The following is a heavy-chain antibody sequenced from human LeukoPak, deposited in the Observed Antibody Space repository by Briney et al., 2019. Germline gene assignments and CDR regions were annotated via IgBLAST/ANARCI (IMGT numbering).Heavy chain of an antibody. CDR2: FSGSGGSR. D-gene: IGHD6-6*01. Sequence: GGSLRLSCAASGFSFNTYGMSWVRQAPGKGLEWVSSFSGSGGSRYYADAVRGRFTVSRDNSKNTLYLIMTSLRAEDSAVYYCAKSSQLDYWGQGTLVTVSS. CDR1: GFSFNTYG. V-gene: IGHV3-23*01. CDR3: AKSSQLDY. J-gene: IGHJ4*02.